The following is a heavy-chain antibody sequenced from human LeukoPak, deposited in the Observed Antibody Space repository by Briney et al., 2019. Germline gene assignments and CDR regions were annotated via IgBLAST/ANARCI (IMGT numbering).Heavy chain of an antibody. D-gene: IGHD3-10*01. Sequence: SETLSLTCAVSGYSISSGYYWGWIRQPPGKGLEWIGSIYHSGSTYYNPSLKSPVTISVDTSKNQFSLKLSSVTAADTAVYYCARRAVGGSGSYNWFDPWGQGTLVTVSS. CDR1: GYSISSGYY. CDR2: IYHSGST. J-gene: IGHJ5*02. CDR3: ARRAVGGSGSYNWFDP. V-gene: IGHV4-38-2*01.